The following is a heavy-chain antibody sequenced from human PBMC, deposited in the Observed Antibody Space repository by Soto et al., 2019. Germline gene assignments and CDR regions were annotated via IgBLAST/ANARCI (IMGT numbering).Heavy chain of an antibody. J-gene: IGHJ6*02. Sequence: ASVKVSCKASGGTFSSYAISWVRQAPGQGLEWKGGIIPIFGTANYAQKFQGRVTITADESTSTAYMELSSLRSEDTAVYYCARENDILTGYYSPQWRYYYGMDVWGQGTTVTVSS. CDR1: GGTFSSYA. D-gene: IGHD3-9*01. V-gene: IGHV1-69*13. CDR3: ARENDILTGYYSPQWRYYYGMDV. CDR2: IIPIFGTA.